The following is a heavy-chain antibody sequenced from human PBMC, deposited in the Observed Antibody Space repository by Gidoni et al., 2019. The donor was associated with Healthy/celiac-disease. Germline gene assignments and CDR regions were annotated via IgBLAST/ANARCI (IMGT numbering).Heavy chain of an antibody. Sequence: EVQLVESGGGLVKPGGSLRLSCAASGFTFSNAWMSWVRQAPGKGLEWVGRIKSKTDGGTTDYAAPVKGRFTISRDDSKNTLYLQMNSLKTEDTAVYYCNYVWGSITTYLFDYWGQGTLVTVSS. J-gene: IGHJ4*02. CDR3: NYVWGSITTYLFDY. CDR2: IKSKTDGGTT. V-gene: IGHV3-15*01. D-gene: IGHD3-16*01. CDR1: GFTFSNAW.